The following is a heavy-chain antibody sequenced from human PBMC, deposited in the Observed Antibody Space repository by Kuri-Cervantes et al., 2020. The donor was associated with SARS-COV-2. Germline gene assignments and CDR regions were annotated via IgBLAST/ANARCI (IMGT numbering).Heavy chain of an antibody. J-gene: IGHJ4*02. CDR3: ARGGYSSSWYSDY. Sequence: GGSLRLSCAASGFTFSSYGMHWVRQAPGKGLEWVSSISSSSSYIYYADSVKGRFTISRDNAKNSLYLQMNSLRAEDTAVYYCARGGYSSSWYSDYWGQGTLVTVSS. CDR1: GFTFSSYG. V-gene: IGHV3-21*01. CDR2: ISSSSSYI. D-gene: IGHD6-13*01.